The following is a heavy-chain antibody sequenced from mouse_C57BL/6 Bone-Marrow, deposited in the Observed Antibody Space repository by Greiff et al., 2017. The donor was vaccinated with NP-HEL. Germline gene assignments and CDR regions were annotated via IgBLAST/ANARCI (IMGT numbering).Heavy chain of an antibody. V-gene: IGHV1-59*01. CDR3: AIYYGSSYWYFDV. Sequence: QVQLQQSGAELVRPGTSVKLSCKASGYTFTSYWMHWVKQRPGQGLEWIGVIDPSDSYTNYNQKFKGKATLTVDTSSSTAYMQLSSLTSEDSAVYYCAIYYGSSYWYFDVWGTGTTVTVSS. J-gene: IGHJ1*03. CDR2: IDPSDSYT. CDR1: GYTFTSYW. D-gene: IGHD1-1*01.